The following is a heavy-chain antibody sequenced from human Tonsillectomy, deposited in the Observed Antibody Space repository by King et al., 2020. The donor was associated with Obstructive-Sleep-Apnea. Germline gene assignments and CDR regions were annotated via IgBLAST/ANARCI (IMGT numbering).Heavy chain of an antibody. D-gene: IGHD3-10*01. CDR1: GGSFSSHY. CDR3: ARRNAGGSGTYYNGGLDY. V-gene: IGHV4-59*11. Sequence: QLQESGPGLVKPSETLSLTCTVSGGSFSSHYWTWIRQPPGKGLEWIGYIYYSGSTNYNPSLKSLVTTSLDTSKNQFSLKRSSVTAADTAVYYCARRNAGGSGTYYNGGLDYWGQGTLVTVSS. CDR2: IYYSGST. J-gene: IGHJ4*02.